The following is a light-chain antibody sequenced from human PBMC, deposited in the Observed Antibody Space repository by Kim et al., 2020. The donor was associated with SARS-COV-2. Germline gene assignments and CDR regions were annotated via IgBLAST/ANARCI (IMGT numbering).Light chain of an antibody. CDR3: QQYNNWPLT. Sequence: GSQGERAPLSGRAGRSVSSTSAWYQNKPGQAPRRLIYGAYTRATGIPARFSGSGSGTEFTLTISSLQSEDFAVYYCQQYNNWPLTFGGGTKVDIK. V-gene: IGKV3-15*01. J-gene: IGKJ4*01. CDR1: RSVSST. CDR2: GAY.